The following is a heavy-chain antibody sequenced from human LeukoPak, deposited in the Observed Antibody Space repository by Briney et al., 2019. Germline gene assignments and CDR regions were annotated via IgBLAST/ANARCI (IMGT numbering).Heavy chain of an antibody. Sequence: GGSLRLSCAASGFTFSSYAMSWVRQAPGKGLEWVSAISGSGGSTYYADSVKGRFTISRDNSKNTLYLQMNGLRAEDTAVYYCAKGYYDFWSGYFLTYYFDYWGQGTLVTVSS. J-gene: IGHJ4*02. V-gene: IGHV3-23*01. D-gene: IGHD3-3*01. CDR1: GFTFSSYA. CDR2: ISGSGGST. CDR3: AKGYYDFWSGYFLTYYFDY.